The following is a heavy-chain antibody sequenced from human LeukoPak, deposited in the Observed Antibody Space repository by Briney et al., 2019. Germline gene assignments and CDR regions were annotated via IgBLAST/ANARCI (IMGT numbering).Heavy chain of an antibody. D-gene: IGHD6-19*01. CDR2: IWYDGSNK. V-gene: IGHV3-33*01. CDR1: GFTFSSYG. Sequence: PGGSLRLSCAASGFTFSSYGMHWVRQAPGKGREWVAVIWYDGSNKYYADSVKGRFTISRDNSKNTLYLQMNSLRAEDTAVYYCARKAVASFDYWGQGTLVTVSS. J-gene: IGHJ4*02. CDR3: ARKAVASFDY.